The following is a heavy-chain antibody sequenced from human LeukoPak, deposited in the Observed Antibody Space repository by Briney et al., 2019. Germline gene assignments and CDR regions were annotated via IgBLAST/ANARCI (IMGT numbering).Heavy chain of an antibody. CDR2: IYHSGST. D-gene: IGHD1-26*01. J-gene: IGHJ2*01. V-gene: IGHV4-39*01. CDR1: GGXISVITYY. Sequence: SETLSLTCTVSGGXISVITYYWGWIRQPPGKGLEWLGSIYHSGSTYSNPSLRSRVTISLDTSKNQFSLKLTSVTAADTAVYYCARGVVGATTGWYFDLWGRGTLVTVSS. CDR3: ARGVVGATTGWYFDL.